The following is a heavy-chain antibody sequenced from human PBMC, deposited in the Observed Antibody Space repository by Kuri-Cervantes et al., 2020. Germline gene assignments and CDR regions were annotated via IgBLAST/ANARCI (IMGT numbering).Heavy chain of an antibody. Sequence: SDTLSLTCTVSGGSISSSSYYRGWIRQPAGKGLEWSGNIYYSGSTYYNPSLKSRVTISVDTSKNQSSLQLSSVTAADTAVYYCARGLLVRRRQGMNAFDIWGQGTLVTVSS. CDR1: GGSISSSSYY. J-gene: IGHJ3*02. V-gene: IGHV4-39*01. D-gene: IGHD3-10*01. CDR3: ARGLLVRRRQGMNAFDI. CDR2: IYYSGST.